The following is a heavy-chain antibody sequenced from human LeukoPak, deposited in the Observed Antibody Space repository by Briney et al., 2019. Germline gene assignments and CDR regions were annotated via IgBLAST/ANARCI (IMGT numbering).Heavy chain of an antibody. Sequence: GGSLRLSCAASGLTFSSCSMTWVRQAPGKGLEWVSCISGSGGNTYYADSVKGRFTVSRDNSKNTLYLQLNSLRAEDTAIYYCANGRGPNTGPTLDYWGQGTLVTVSS. J-gene: IGHJ4*02. D-gene: IGHD2-15*01. CDR2: ISGSGGNT. V-gene: IGHV3-23*01. CDR1: GLTFSSCS. CDR3: ANGRGPNTGPTLDY.